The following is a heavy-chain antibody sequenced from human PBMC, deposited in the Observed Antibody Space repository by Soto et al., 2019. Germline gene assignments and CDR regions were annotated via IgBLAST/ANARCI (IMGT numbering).Heavy chain of an antibody. D-gene: IGHD3-10*01. CDR2: VGSDGGST. V-gene: IGHV3-23*01. Sequence: EVQLLESGGGLVQPGGSLRLSCAASEFTFTSYAMSWVRQAPGKGLEWVSAVGSDGGSTYYADSVRGRFTVSRDNSQNTLYLQMNNLRAEDTAVYHCAKDVCGSGTFCHFDYWGQGTLVTVSS. CDR1: EFTFTSYA. J-gene: IGHJ4*02. CDR3: AKDVCGSGTFCHFDY.